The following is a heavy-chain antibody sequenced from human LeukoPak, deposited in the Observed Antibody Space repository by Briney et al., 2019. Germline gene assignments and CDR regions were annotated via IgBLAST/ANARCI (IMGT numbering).Heavy chain of an antibody. D-gene: IGHD2-15*01. CDR2: ISYSGTT. CDR3: ARDVVVTSSPDAFDI. V-gene: IGHV4-31*03. Sequence: SETLSLTCTVSGGSISSGGYYWSWIRQHPGKGLEWIGCISYSGTTYYNPSLKSRLTISADTSNNLFSLNLSSVTAADTAVYYCARDVVVTSSPDAFDIWGQGTMVTVSS. CDR1: GGSISSGGYY. J-gene: IGHJ3*02.